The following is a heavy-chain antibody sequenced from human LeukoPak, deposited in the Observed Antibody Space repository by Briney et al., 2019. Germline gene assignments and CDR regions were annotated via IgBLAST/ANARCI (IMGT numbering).Heavy chain of an antibody. D-gene: IGHD3-22*01. CDR1: GFTFSSYS. V-gene: IGHV3-21*01. J-gene: IGHJ4*02. CDR2: ISSSSSYI. CDR3: ARQGGPYDSSGYYYFDY. Sequence: GGSLRLSCAASGFTFSSYSMNWVRQAPGKGLEWVSSISSSSSYIYYADSVKGRFTISRDNAKNSLYLRMNSLRAEDTAVYYCARQGGPYDSSGYYYFDYWGQGTLVTVSS.